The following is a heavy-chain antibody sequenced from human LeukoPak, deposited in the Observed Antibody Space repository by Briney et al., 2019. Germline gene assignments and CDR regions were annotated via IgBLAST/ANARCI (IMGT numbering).Heavy chain of an antibody. Sequence: PGGSLRLSCAASGFTFSSYSMNWVRQAPGKGLEWVSYISSSSSTIYYADSVKGRFTISRDNAKNLLYLQMTSLRAEDTAVYYCARSYCSSTSCRPHFDYWGQGTLVTVSS. CDR3: ARSYCSSTSCRPHFDY. V-gene: IGHV3-48*01. D-gene: IGHD2-2*01. CDR2: ISSSSSTI. CDR1: GFTFSSYS. J-gene: IGHJ4*02.